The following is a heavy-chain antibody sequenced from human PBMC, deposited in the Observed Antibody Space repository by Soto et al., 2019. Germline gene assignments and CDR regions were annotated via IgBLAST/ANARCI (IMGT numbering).Heavy chain of an antibody. CDR2: IKRETDGETP. CDR3: TTTPGVVFLS. D-gene: IGHD2-15*01. J-gene: IGHJ5*02. CDR1: GFTFDNVW. V-gene: IGHV3-15*07. Sequence: EVRLVESGGTLVRPGGSLRLSCEVSGFTFDNVWLTWVRQAPGKGLEWVGRIKRETDGETPDYAAPVKDRFLISSDDSKNMLYLQMNNLKTEDTAFYYCTTTPGVVFLSWRQGTLVTVSS.